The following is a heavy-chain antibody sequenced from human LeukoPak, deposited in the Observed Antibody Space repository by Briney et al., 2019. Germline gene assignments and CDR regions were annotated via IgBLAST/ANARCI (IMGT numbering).Heavy chain of an antibody. V-gene: IGHV3-48*01. Sequence: PGGPLRLSCAASGFTFSSYSMNWVRQAPGKGLEWVSYISSSSTIYYADSVKGRFTISRDNAKNSLYLQMNSLRAEDTAVYYCARGEATVVTPSVDYWGQGTLVTVSS. CDR3: ARGEATVVTPSVDY. CDR1: GFTFSSYS. J-gene: IGHJ4*02. D-gene: IGHD4-23*01. CDR2: ISSSSTI.